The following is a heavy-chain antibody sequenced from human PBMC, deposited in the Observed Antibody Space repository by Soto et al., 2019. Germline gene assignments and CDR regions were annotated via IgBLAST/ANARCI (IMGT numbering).Heavy chain of an antibody. V-gene: IGHV1-46*01. CDR2: INPSGGST. Sequence: ASVKVSCKASGYTFTSYYMHWVRQAPGQGLEWMGIINPSGGSTSYAQKFQGRVTMTRDTSTSTVYMKLSSLRSEDTAVYYCASTYCGGDCYPIYYYGMDVWGQGTTVTGS. CDR3: ASTYCGGDCYPIYYYGMDV. J-gene: IGHJ6*02. CDR1: GYTFTSYY. D-gene: IGHD2-21*02.